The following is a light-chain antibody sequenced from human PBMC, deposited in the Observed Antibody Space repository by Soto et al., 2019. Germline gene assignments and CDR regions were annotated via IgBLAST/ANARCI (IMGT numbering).Light chain of an antibody. J-gene: IGKJ1*01. V-gene: IGKV1-5*01. CDR2: DVS. CDR3: QQYDSYSST. Sequence: GERVTIACRASQSVGNWLAWYQHKPGKAPKLLIYDVSSLESGLPSRFSGSGSGTEFILTISSLQPDDFETYYCQQYDSYSSTFGQGTKVDIK. CDR1: QSVGNW.